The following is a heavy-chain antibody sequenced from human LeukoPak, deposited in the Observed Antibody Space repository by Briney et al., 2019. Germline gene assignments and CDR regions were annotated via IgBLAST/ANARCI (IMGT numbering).Heavy chain of an antibody. Sequence: GRSLRLSCAASGFTFSSYAMHWVRQAPGKGLEWVAVIWYDGSNKYYADSVKGRFTISRDNSKNTLYLQMNSLRAEDTAVYYCARDHTDYDYVWGSYRAYYYYYGMDVWGQGTTVTVSS. V-gene: IGHV3-33*08. CDR3: ARDHTDYDYVWGSYRAYYYYYGMDV. CDR2: IWYDGSNK. J-gene: IGHJ6*02. D-gene: IGHD3-16*02. CDR1: GFTFSSYA.